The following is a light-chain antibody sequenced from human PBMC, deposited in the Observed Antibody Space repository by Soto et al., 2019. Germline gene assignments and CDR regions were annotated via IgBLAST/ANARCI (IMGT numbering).Light chain of an antibody. CDR1: RNIFYSSNNDDY. V-gene: IGKV4-1*01. CDR2: GAS. J-gene: IGKJ1*01. Sequence: DIVMTQSPDSLAVNLGERASINCKSSRNIFYSSNNDDYLAWYQQKPGQPPKLLFYGASIRQSGVPDRFSGSGSGTDFTLTISSLQAEDVTVYYCQQYYGSWTFGQGTKVEIK. CDR3: QQYYGSWT.